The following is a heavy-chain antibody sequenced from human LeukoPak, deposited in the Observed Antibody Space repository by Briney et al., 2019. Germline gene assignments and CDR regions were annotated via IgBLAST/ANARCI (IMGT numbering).Heavy chain of an antibody. CDR3: AKGDGDYEPLGY. J-gene: IGHJ4*02. D-gene: IGHD4-17*01. V-gene: IGHV3-23*01. Sequence: GSLRLSCAASGFTFSSYAMSWVRQAPGKGLEWVSAISGSGGSTYYADSVKGRFTISRDNSKNTLYLQMNSLGAEDTAVYYCAKGDGDYEPLGYWGQGTLVTVSS. CDR2: ISGSGGST. CDR1: GFTFSSYA.